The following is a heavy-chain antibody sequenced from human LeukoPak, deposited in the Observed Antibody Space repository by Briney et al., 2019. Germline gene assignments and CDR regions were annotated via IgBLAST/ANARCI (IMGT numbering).Heavy chain of an antibody. CDR3: AKDLSATKFGVGPEGFAFDI. J-gene: IGHJ3*02. Sequence: GGSLRLSCAASGFTFSSYAMSWVRQAPGKGLEWVSAISGSGGSTYYADSVKGRFTISRDNSKNTLYLQMNSLRAEDTAVYYCAKDLSATKFGVGPEGFAFDIWGQGIMVTVSS. D-gene: IGHD3-3*01. CDR1: GFTFSSYA. CDR2: ISGSGGST. V-gene: IGHV3-23*01.